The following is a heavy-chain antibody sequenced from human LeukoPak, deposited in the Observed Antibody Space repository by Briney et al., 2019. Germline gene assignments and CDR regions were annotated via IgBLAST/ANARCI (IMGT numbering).Heavy chain of an antibody. CDR1: GFTFSSYS. CDR3: ARDSSEYQLLYPLDY. D-gene: IGHD2-2*02. V-gene: IGHV3-48*01. CDR2: ISSSSSTI. Sequence: GGPLRLSCAASGFTFSSYSMNWVRQAPGKGLEWVSYISSSSSTIYYADSVKGRFTISRDNAKNSLYLQMNSLRAKDTAVYYCARDSSEYQLLYPLDYWGQGTLVTVSS. J-gene: IGHJ4*02.